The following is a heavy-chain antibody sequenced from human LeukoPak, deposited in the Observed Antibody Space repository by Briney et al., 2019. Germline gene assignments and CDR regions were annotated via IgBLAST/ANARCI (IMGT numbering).Heavy chain of an antibody. CDR2: IYYSGST. Sequence: PSETLSLTCTVSGGSISSYYWSWIRQPPGKGLEWIGYIYYSGSTNHNPSLKSRVTISVDTSKNQFSLKLSSVTAADTAVYYCAREGDYGDIDYWGQGTLVTVSS. D-gene: IGHD4-17*01. J-gene: IGHJ4*02. CDR1: GGSISSYY. V-gene: IGHV4-59*01. CDR3: AREGDYGDIDY.